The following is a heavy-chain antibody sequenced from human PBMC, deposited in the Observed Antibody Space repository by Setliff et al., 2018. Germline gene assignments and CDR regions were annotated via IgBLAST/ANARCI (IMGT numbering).Heavy chain of an antibody. CDR1: GYTFTGYY. Sequence: ASVKVSCKASGYTFTGYYIHWLRQAPGQGLEWMGWISVYNGYILYAQKLQGRVTRDPSTTTAFMELTSLRSDDTAIYYCARGIRNMCYFDSWGRGTLVTVSS. J-gene: IGHJ4*01. V-gene: IGHV1-2*02. D-gene: IGHD3-10*01. CDR2: ISVYNGYI. CDR3: ARGIRNMCYFDS.